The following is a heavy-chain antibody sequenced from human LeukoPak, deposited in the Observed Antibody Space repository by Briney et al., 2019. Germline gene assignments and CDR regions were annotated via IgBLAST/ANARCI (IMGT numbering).Heavy chain of an antibody. V-gene: IGHV3-23*01. J-gene: IGHJ6*03. Sequence: GGSLRLSCAASGFTFSSSAMSWVRQAPGKGLKWVSGISTSGGSTYYSDSVKGRFTISRDNSKNTLYLQMKSLRAEDTAVYYCAKGGGYEAQYYYYYLDVWGKGTTVTISS. CDR1: GFTFSSSA. CDR3: AKGGGYEAQYYYYYLDV. D-gene: IGHD5-12*01. CDR2: ISTSGGST.